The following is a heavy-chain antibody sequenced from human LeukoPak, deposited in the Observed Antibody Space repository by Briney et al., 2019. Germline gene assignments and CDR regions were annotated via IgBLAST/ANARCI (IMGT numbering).Heavy chain of an antibody. J-gene: IGHJ3*02. CDR1: GGSISSYY. CDR3: ARRDDAFDI. Sequence: LETLSLTCTVSGGSISSYYWSWIRQPPGKGLEWIGYIYYSGSTNYNPSLKSRVTISVDTSKNQFSLKLSSVTAADTAVYYCARRDDAFDIWGQGTMVTVSS. CDR2: IYYSGST. V-gene: IGHV4-59*08.